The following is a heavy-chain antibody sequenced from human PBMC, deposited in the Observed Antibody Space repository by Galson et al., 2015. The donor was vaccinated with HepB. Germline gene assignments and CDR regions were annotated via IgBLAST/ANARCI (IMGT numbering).Heavy chain of an antibody. CDR2: LIPIFGTA. D-gene: IGHD2-15*01. V-gene: IGHV1-69*13. CDR3: ASRYCSGGGCRDWFDP. J-gene: IGHJ5*02. Sequence: SVKVSCKGSGGTFSTYAISWVRQAPGQGLEWVGGLIPIFGTANYAQKFQGRVTITADASTSTVYMELSSLRSEDTAVYYCASRYCSGGGCRDWFDPWGQGTLVTVSS. CDR1: GGTFSTYA.